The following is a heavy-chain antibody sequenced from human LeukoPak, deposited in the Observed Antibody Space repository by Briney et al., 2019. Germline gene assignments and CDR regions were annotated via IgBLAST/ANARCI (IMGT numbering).Heavy chain of an antibody. D-gene: IGHD2-2*03. Sequence: GGSLRLSCEASGFSFSSYNMDWVRQTPGKGLEWISSITTSSSYTFHADSVKGRFTISRDNSKNTLYLQMNSLRDEDTGVYYCAKDSHWILFDDWGQGTLVTVSS. V-gene: IGHV3-21*04. CDR1: GFSFSSYN. CDR2: ITTSSSYT. J-gene: IGHJ4*02. CDR3: AKDSHWILFDD.